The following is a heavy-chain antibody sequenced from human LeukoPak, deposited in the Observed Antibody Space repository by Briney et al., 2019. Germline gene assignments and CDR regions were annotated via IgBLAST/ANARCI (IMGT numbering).Heavy chain of an antibody. CDR2: ISGSGGST. CDR3: AKDLRHGSIFGVVTKYYYGMDV. CDR1: GFTFSSYA. V-gene: IGHV3-23*01. D-gene: IGHD3-3*01. Sequence: GGSLRLSCAASGFTFSSYAMSWVPQAPGQGLAWVLAISGSGGSTYYADSVKGRFTISRDNSKNTLYLQMNSLRAEDTAVYYCAKDLRHGSIFGVVTKYYYGMDVWGQGTTVTVSS. J-gene: IGHJ6*02.